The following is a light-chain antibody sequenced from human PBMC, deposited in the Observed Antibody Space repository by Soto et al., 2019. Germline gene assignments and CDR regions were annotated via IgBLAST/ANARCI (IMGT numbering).Light chain of an antibody. CDR1: QTISSNY. CDR3: QLRSDWPPTYT. CDR2: GAS. J-gene: IGKJ2*01. V-gene: IGKV3D-20*02. Sequence: EIVLTQSPGTLSLSPGERATLSCRATQTISSNYLAWYRQKPGQAPKLLIHGASTRATGIPDRFSGSGSGTDFTLTISRLEPEDFAVYYCQLRSDWPPTYTFGQGTKLE.